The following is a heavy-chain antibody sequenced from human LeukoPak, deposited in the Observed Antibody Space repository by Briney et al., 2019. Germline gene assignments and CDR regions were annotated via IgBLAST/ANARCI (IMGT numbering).Heavy chain of an antibody. CDR2: IKHDESEK. J-gene: IGHJ4*02. D-gene: IGHD4-23*01. CDR3: ARDNGGSLDH. Sequence: SGGSLRLSCAASGFTLSSYWMAWVRQGPGKGLEWVANIKHDESEKYYAESVRGRFTISRENAKNSLYLQMNSLRAEDTALYYCARDNGGSLDHWGQGTLLTVSS. V-gene: IGHV3-7*03. CDR1: GFTLSSYW.